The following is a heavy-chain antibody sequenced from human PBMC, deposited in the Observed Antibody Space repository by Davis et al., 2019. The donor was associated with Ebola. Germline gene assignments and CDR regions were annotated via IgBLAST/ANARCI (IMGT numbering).Heavy chain of an antibody. CDR2: IDWNSGSI. D-gene: IGHD3-3*01. CDR1: GVTFEDYV. V-gene: IGHV3-9*01. Sequence: SLKISCAASGVTFEDYVMYWVRQVPGKGLEWVSAIDWNSGSIGYADSVKGRFTISRDNAKNSLYLQMNSLRVEDTALYYCAKEIDRFYNYGMDVWGQGTTVTVSS. J-gene: IGHJ6*02. CDR3: AKEIDRFYNYGMDV.